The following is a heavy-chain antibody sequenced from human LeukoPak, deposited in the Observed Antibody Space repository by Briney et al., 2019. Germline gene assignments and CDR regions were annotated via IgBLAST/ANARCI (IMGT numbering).Heavy chain of an antibody. V-gene: IGHV4-34*01. D-gene: IGHD6-13*01. CDR1: GGSFSGYY. CDR3: AKKSPYSSSWYTFYWYFDL. Sequence: PSETLSLTCAVYGGSFSGYYWSWIRQPPGKGLEWIGEINHSGSTNYNPSLKSRVTISVDTSKNQFSLKLSSVTAADTAVYYCAKKSPYSSSWYTFYWYFDLWGRGTLVTVSS. CDR2: INHSGST. J-gene: IGHJ2*01.